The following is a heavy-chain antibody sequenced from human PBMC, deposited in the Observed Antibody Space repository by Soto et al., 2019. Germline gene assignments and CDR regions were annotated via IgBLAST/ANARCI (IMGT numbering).Heavy chain of an antibody. D-gene: IGHD6-19*01. Sequence: NPGGSLRLSCAASGFTFSSYSMSWVRQAPGKGLEWVSSISSSSSYIYYAESVKGRFTISRDNAKNSLYLQMNSLRAEDTAVYYCARDLIPGIAVAGTGRHKSYFQHWGQGTLVTVSS. CDR2: ISSSSSYI. CDR1: GFTFSSYS. CDR3: ARDLIPGIAVAGTGRHKSYFQH. J-gene: IGHJ1*01. V-gene: IGHV3-21*01.